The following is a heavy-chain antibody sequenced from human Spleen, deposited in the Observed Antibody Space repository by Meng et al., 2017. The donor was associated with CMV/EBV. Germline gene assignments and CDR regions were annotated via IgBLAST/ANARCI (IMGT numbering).Heavy chain of an antibody. CDR2: ISDSGGNT. CDR1: GFTFSSYA. CDR3: ARDVELLNYFDY. V-gene: IGHV3-23*01. J-gene: IGHJ4*02. Sequence: GESLKISCAASGFTFSSYAMSWVRQAPGKGLEWVSGISDSGGNTYYADSVRGRFSISRDNSKNMLYLQTTSPRAEDTAVYYCARDVELLNYFDYWGQGTLVTVSS. D-gene: IGHD3-10*01.